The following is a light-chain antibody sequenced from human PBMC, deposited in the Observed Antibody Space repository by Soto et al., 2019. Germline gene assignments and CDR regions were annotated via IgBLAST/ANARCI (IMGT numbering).Light chain of an antibody. CDR1: SSDVGGYNY. CDR3: SSYTSSSTPGGV. Sequence: QSVLTQPASVSGSPGQSITISCTGTSSDVGGYNYVSWYQQHPGKAPKLMIYDVSNRPSGVSNRFSGSKSGNTASLTISGLQAEDEADYYCSSYTSSSTPGGVFGTGTQLTVL. CDR2: DVS. J-gene: IGLJ1*01. V-gene: IGLV2-14*01.